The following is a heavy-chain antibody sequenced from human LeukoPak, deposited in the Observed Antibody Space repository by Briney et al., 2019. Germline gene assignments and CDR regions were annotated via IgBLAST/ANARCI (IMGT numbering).Heavy chain of an antibody. CDR1: GYTFTVYY. J-gene: IGHJ3*02. V-gene: IGHV1-2*02. Sequence: ASVTVSCKASGYTFTVYYMHWVRQAPGQGLEWMGWINPNSGGTNYAQKFQGRVTMTRDTSISTAYMELSRLRSDDTAVYYCARDCSSTSCYIHAFDIWGQGTMVTVSS. CDR2: INPNSGGT. D-gene: IGHD2-2*02. CDR3: ARDCSSTSCYIHAFDI.